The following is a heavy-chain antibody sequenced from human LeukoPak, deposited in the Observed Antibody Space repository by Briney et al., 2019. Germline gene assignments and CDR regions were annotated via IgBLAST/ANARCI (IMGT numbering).Heavy chain of an antibody. V-gene: IGHV3-48*01. Sequence: GGSLRLSCGASGFTFSSYSMNWVRQAPGKGLEWDSYISSSSSTIYYADSVKGRFTISRDNAKNSLYLQMNSLRAEDTAVYYCARDSSDGSYYDFWSGYYLGDHWGQGTLVTVSS. CDR2: ISSSSSTI. CDR1: GFTFSSYS. CDR3: ARDSSDGSYYDFWSGYYLGDH. D-gene: IGHD3-3*01. J-gene: IGHJ4*02.